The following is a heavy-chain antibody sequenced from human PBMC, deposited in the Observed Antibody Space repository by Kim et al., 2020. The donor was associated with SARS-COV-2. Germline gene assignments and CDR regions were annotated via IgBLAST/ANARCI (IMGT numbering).Heavy chain of an antibody. J-gene: IGHJ4*02. CDR3: ARGGYDFWSGYSQLDY. Sequence: SLMNRVTISVDTSKNQFSLKLSSVTAADTAVYYCARGGYDFWSGYSQLDYWGQGTLVTVSS. V-gene: IGHV4-34*01. D-gene: IGHD3-3*01.